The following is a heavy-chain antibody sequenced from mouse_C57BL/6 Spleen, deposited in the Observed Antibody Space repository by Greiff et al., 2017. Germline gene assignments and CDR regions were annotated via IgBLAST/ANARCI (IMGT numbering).Heavy chain of an antibody. CDR1: GYTFTNYW. D-gene: IGHD2-1*01. Sequence: VQLQQSGAELVRPGTSVKMSCKASGYTFTNYWIGWAKQRPGHGLEWIGDIYPGGGYTNYNEKFKGKATLTADKSSSTAYMQFSSLTSEDSAIYYCARVIYFGYYAMDYWGQGTSVTVSS. V-gene: IGHV1-63*01. J-gene: IGHJ4*01. CDR3: ARVIYFGYYAMDY. CDR2: IYPGGGYT.